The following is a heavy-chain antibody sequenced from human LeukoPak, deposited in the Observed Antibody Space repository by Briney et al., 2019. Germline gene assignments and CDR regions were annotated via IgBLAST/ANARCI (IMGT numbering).Heavy chain of an antibody. CDR1: GFTFSSYA. Sequence: GGSLRLSCAASGFTFSSYAMHWVRQAPGKGLEWVAFIRYDGSNKYYADSVKGRFTISRDNSKNTLYLQMNSLRAEDTAVYYCARAKIINCSGGSCYPYIYYYYYGMDVWGQGTTVTVSS. CDR3: ARAKIINCSGGSCYPYIYYYYYGMDV. D-gene: IGHD2-15*01. V-gene: IGHV3-30*02. J-gene: IGHJ6*02. CDR2: IRYDGSNK.